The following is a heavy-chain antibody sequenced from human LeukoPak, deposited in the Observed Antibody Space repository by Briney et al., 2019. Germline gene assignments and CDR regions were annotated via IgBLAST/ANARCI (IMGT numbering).Heavy chain of an antibody. Sequence: ASVKVSCKASGYTFTSYGISWVRQAPGQGLEWMGWISAYNGNTNYAQKLQGRVTMTTDTSTSTAYMGLRSLRSDDTAVYYCARSSSYYDFWSGYYPILPLMDVWGKGTTVTVSS. CDR3: ARSSSYYDFWSGYYPILPLMDV. D-gene: IGHD3-3*01. V-gene: IGHV1-18*01. CDR2: ISAYNGNT. CDR1: GYTFTSYG. J-gene: IGHJ6*03.